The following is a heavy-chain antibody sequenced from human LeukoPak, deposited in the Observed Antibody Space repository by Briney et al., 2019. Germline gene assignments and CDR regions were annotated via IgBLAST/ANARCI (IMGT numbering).Heavy chain of an antibody. CDR1: GFTFSSYA. CDR2: ISSSGANT. CDR3: AKAISRTVTTFDY. Sequence: GGSLRLSCAASGFTFSSYAMSWVRQAPGKGLEWVSAISSSGANTPYADSVKGRFTISRDNSKNTLYLQMNSLRAEDTAVYYCAKAISRTVTTFDYWGQGTLVTVSS. J-gene: IGHJ4*02. V-gene: IGHV3-23*01. D-gene: IGHD4-17*01.